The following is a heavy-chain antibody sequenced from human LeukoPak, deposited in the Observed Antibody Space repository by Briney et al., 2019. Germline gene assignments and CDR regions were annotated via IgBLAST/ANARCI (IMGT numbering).Heavy chain of an antibody. J-gene: IGHJ3*02. CDR2: IYYSGST. CDR3: ARFPAALDAFDI. CDR1: GGSISSSSYY. D-gene: IGHD6-13*01. Sequence: SETLSLTCTVSGGSISSSSYYWGWIRQPPGKGLEWIGSIYYSGSTYYNPSLKSRVTISVDTSKNQFSLKLSSVTAADTAVYYCARFPAALDAFDIWGQGTMVTVSS. V-gene: IGHV4-39*01.